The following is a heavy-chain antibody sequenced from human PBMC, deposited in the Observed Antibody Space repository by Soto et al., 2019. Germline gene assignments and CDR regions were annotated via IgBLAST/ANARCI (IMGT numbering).Heavy chain of an antibody. CDR1: GFTFSDYY. D-gene: IGHD3-10*01. Sequence: QVQLVESGGGLVKPGGSLRLSCAASGFTFSDYYMSWIRQAPGKGLEWVSYISSSGSTIYYADSVKGRFTISRDNAKNSLHLQMNSLRAEDTAVYYCARALNNYGSGSYRVRRSYYYYMDVWGKGTTVTVSS. J-gene: IGHJ6*03. CDR3: ARALNNYGSGSYRVRRSYYYYMDV. CDR2: ISSSGSTI. V-gene: IGHV3-11*01.